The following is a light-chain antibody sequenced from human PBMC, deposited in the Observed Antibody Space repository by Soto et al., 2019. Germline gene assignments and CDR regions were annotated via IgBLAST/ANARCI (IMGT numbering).Light chain of an antibody. CDR2: AAS. CDR1: QRVSSSY. CDR3: QQYGTSPPWT. J-gene: IGKJ1*01. V-gene: IGKV3-20*01. Sequence: EIVLTQSPGTLSLSPGERATLSCRASQRVSSSYLAWYQQKVGQAPRLLIYAASSRATGVPYRFSGSGSGTDFTLAISSLEPEDFAAYYCQQYGTSPPWTFGQGTKVEV.